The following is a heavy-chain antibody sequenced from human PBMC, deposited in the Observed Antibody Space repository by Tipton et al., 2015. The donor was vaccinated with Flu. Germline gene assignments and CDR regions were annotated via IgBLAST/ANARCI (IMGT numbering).Heavy chain of an antibody. CDR2: IFPSGTT. D-gene: IGHD3-10*02. CDR3: ARLSYYDVDLKNFYFDY. J-gene: IGHJ4*02. V-gene: IGHV4-38-2*01. CDR1: GYSISSGYY. Sequence: TLSLTCAVSGYSISSGYYWAWIRQPPGKGLEWIGGIFPSGTTYYNPSLKSRVTISVDTSKSQFSLKLRSVTAADTAVYYCARLSYYDVDLKNFYFDYWGQGALVTVSS.